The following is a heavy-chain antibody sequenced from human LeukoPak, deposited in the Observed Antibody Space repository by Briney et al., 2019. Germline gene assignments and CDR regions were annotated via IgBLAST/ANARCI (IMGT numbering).Heavy chain of an antibody. V-gene: IGHV4-4*07. CDR3: ARDQRSCSGGSCYPGWFAP. CDR1: GDSISSYY. CDR2: IYTSGST. J-gene: IGHJ5*02. D-gene: IGHD2-15*01. Sequence: SETLSLTCTVSGDSISSYYWSWIRQPAGKGLEWIGRIYTSGSTNYNPSLKSRVTISVDTSKNQFSLKLSSVTAADTAVYYCARDQRSCSGGSCYPGWFAPWGQGTLVTVSS.